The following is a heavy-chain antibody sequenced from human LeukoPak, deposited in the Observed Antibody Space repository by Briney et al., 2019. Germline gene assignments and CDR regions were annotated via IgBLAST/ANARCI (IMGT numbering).Heavy chain of an antibody. D-gene: IGHD3-10*01. Sequence: PSETLSLTCAVYGGSFSGYYWSWIRQPPGEGVVWIGEINHSGSTNYNPSLKSRVTISVDTSKNQFSLKLSSVTAADTAVYYCASLAHYYYGSGSSRYDYWGQGTLVTVSS. CDR1: GGSFSGYY. V-gene: IGHV4-34*01. CDR2: INHSGST. CDR3: ASLAHYYYGSGSSRYDY. J-gene: IGHJ4*02.